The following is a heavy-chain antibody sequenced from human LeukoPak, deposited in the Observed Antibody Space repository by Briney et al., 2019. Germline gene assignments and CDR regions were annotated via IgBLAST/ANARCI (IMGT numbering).Heavy chain of an antibody. V-gene: IGHV3-30*18. CDR1: GFTFSSYG. D-gene: IGHD5-18*01. J-gene: IGHJ5*02. Sequence: GRSLRLSCAASGFTFSSYGMHWVRQAPGKGLEWVAVISYDGSNKYYADSVKGRFTISRDNSKNTLYLQMNSLRAEDTAVYYCAKDRERLQLWCNWFDPWGQGTLVTVSS. CDR2: ISYDGSNK. CDR3: AKDRERLQLWCNWFDP.